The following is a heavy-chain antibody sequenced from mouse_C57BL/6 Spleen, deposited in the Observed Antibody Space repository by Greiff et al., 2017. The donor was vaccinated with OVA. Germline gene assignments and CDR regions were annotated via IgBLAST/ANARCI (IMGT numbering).Heavy chain of an antibody. CDR3: AIIYYDYDAGFAY. CDR1: GYAFTNYL. CDR2: INPGSGGT. V-gene: IGHV1-54*01. D-gene: IGHD2-4*01. Sequence: QVQLKQSGAELVRPGTSVKVSCKASGYAFTNYLIEWVKQRPGQGLEWIGVINPGSGGTNYNEKFKGKATLTADKSSSTAYMQLSSLTSEDSAVYFCAIIYYDYDAGFAYWGQGTLVTVSA. J-gene: IGHJ3*01.